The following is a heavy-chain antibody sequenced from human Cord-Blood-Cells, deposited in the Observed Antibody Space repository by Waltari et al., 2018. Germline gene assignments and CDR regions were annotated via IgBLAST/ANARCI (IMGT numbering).Heavy chain of an antibody. CDR1: GGSISSYY. CDR2: IYYSGST. D-gene: IGHD6-13*01. CDR3: ARAIAAAGAFDI. Sequence: QVQLQESGPGLVKPSETLSLTCTVSGGSISSYYWRWIRQPPGQGLEWIGYIYYSGSTNYNPSLKSRVTISVDTSKNQFSLKLSSVTAADTAVYYCARAIAAAGAFDIWGQGTMVTVSS. J-gene: IGHJ3*02. V-gene: IGHV4-59*01.